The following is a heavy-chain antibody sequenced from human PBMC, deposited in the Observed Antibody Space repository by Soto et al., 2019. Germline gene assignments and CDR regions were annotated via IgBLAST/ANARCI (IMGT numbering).Heavy chain of an antibody. V-gene: IGHV3-23*01. D-gene: IGHD6-13*01. CDR2: ISGSGGST. CDR1: GFTFSSYA. J-gene: IGHJ4*02. Sequence: GSLRLSCAASGFTFSSYAMSWVRQAPGKGLEWVSAISGSGGSTYYADSVKGRFTISRDNSKNTLYLQMNSLRAEDTAVYYCERGHSSSWYVYFDNWGPGTLVNVSS. CDR3: ERGHSSSWYVYFDN.